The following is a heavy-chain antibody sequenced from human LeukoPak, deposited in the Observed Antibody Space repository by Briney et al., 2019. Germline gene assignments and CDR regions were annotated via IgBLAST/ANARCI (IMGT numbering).Heavy chain of an antibody. CDR1: GYTLTELS. CDR2: FDPEDGET. D-gene: IGHD6-13*01. V-gene: IGHV1-24*01. CDR3: ATDSAAGSDAFDI. J-gene: IGHJ3*02. Sequence: ASVKASCKVSGYTLTELSMHWVRQAPGKGLEWMGGFDPEDGETIYAQKFQGRVTMTEDTSTDTAYMELSSLRSEDTAVYYCATDSAAGSDAFDIWGQGTMVTVSS.